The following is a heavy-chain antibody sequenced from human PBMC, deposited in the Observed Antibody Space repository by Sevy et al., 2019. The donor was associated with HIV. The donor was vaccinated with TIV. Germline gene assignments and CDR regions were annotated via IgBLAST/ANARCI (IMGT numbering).Heavy chain of an antibody. CDR2: IDGDGSRT. CDR1: GFSFNTFW. Sequence: GGSLRLSCAASGFSFNTFWMHWVRLAPGKGLEWVSRIDGDGSRTNYAGSVEGRFTVSRDNTKNMVYLQMNSLRAEDTALYYCTKDLHMAATDYWGQGTLVTVSS. V-gene: IGHV3-74*01. J-gene: IGHJ4*02. CDR3: TKDLHMAATDY. D-gene: IGHD6-13*01.